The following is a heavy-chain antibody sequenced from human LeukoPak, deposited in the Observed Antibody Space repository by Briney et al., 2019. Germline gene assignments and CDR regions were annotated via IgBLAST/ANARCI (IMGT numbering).Heavy chain of an antibody. CDR2: ISWNSGSI. D-gene: IGHD3-22*01. CDR1: GFTFDDYA. CDR3: ARDVGTYYYDSSGPFYFDY. Sequence: GGSLRLSCAASGFTFDDYAMHWVRQAPGKGLEWVSGISWNSGSIGYADSVKGRFTISRDNAKNSLYLQMNSLRAEGTAVYYCARDVGTYYYDSSGPFYFDYWGQGTLVTVSS. V-gene: IGHV3-9*01. J-gene: IGHJ4*02.